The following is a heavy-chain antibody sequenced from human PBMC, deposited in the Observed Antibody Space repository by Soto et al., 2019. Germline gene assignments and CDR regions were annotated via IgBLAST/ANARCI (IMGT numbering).Heavy chain of an antibody. CDR1: GFSFSSYA. J-gene: IGHJ6*02. CDR3: ARDMSGGTYNYYYGMDV. D-gene: IGHD1-26*01. V-gene: IGHV3-23*01. Sequence: GGSLRLSCAASGFSFSSYAMTWVRQAPGRGLEWVSAISGSGSPTYYADSVKGRFTISRDNSKNTLYLQMNSPRADDTAVYYCARDMSGGTYNYYYGMDVWGQGTTVTVSS. CDR2: ISGSGSPT.